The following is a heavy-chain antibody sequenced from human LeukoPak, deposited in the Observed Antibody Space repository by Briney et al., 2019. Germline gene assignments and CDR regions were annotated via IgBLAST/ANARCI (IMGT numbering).Heavy chain of an antibody. CDR3: AREGSSWYVGSDY. CDR1: GGSFGGYY. D-gene: IGHD6-13*01. CDR2: INHSGST. Sequence: SETLSLTCAVYGGSFGGYYWSWIRQPPGKGLEWIGEINHSGSTNYNPSLKSRVTISVDTSKNQFSLKLSSVTAADTAVYYCAREGSSWYVGSDYWGQGTLVTVSS. V-gene: IGHV4-34*01. J-gene: IGHJ4*02.